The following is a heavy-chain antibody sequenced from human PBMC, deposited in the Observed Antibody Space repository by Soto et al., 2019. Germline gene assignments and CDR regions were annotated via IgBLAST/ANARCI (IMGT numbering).Heavy chain of an antibody. D-gene: IGHD4-4*01. Sequence: GASVKVSCKASGGTFSSYAISWVRQAPGQGLEWMGGIIPIFGTANYAQKFQGRVTITADESTSTAYMELSSLRSEDTAVYYCARDPADSNYVFVGMDVWGQGTTVTVSS. CDR2: IIPIFGTA. CDR3: ARDPADSNYVFVGMDV. J-gene: IGHJ6*02. CDR1: GGTFSSYA. V-gene: IGHV1-69*13.